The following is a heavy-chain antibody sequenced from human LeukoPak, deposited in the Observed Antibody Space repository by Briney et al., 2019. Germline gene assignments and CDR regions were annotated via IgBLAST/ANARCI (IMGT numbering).Heavy chain of an antibody. J-gene: IGHJ6*04. Sequence: GGSLRLSCAGSGFTFRSHSMTWVRQAPGKGLERISYISGSSSTIHYADSVKGRFTISRDNDKNSLYLEMNSLRAEDTAVYFCARVEKGFWSGFKMDVWGKGTAVTVSS. CDR1: GFTFRSHS. CDR2: ISGSSSTI. D-gene: IGHD3-3*01. CDR3: ARVEKGFWSGFKMDV. V-gene: IGHV3-48*01.